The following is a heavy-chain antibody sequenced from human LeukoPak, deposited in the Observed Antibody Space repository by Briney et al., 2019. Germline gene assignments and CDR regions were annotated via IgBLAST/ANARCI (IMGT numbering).Heavy chain of an antibody. CDR1: GFTFTNAW. J-gene: IGHJ4*02. V-gene: IGHV3-15*01. CDR3: ARERGYSGQWEFDY. Sequence: GGSLRLSCAASGFTFTNAWMNWARQAPGKGLEWVGRIKSKAAGGTTDYAAPVEGRFTISRDDSKNRLFLQMNSLRAEDTALYYCARERGYSGQWEFDYWGQGTLVTVSS. CDR2: IKSKAAGGTT. D-gene: IGHD5-12*01.